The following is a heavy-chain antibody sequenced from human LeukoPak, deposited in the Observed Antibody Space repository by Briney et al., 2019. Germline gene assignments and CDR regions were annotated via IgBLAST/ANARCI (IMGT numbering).Heavy chain of an antibody. Sequence: KSGESLKISCKGSGYSFTNYWIGWVRQLPGKGLEWMGIIYPGDSDTRYGPSFQGQVTISADKSISTAYLQWSSLKASDTAMYYCATPATAYSLFDYWGQGTLVTVSS. J-gene: IGHJ4*02. V-gene: IGHV5-51*01. D-gene: IGHD3-9*01. CDR3: ATPATAYSLFDY. CDR2: IYPGDSDT. CDR1: GYSFTNYW.